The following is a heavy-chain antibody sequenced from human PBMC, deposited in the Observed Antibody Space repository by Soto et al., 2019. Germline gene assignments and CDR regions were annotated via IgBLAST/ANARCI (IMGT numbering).Heavy chain of an antibody. V-gene: IGHV1-69*08. CDR1: GGTFSSYT. CDR3: ARDGVVPISAFDI. CDR2: IIPILGIA. J-gene: IGHJ3*02. D-gene: IGHD3-16*01. Sequence: QVQLVQSGAEVKKPGSSVKVSCKASGGTFSSYTISWVRQAPGQGLEWMGRIIPILGIANYAQEFQGRVTITAEKSTSTAYMELSSLRSEDTAVYYCARDGVVPISAFDIWGQGTMVTVSS.